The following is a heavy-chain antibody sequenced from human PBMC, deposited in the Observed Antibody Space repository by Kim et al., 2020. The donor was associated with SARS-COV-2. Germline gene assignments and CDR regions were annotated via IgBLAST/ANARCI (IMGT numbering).Heavy chain of an antibody. CDR2: INHSGST. CDR3: ARVRGVVVPAANYYYMDG. V-gene: IGHV4-34*01. D-gene: IGHD2-2*01. Sequence: SETLSLTCAVYGGSFSGYYWSWIRQPPGKGLEWIGEINHSGSTNYNPSLKSRVTISVDTSKNQFSLKLSSVTAADTAVYYCARVRGVVVPAANYYYMDGWGKGTTGTVSS. J-gene: IGHJ6*03. CDR1: GGSFSGYY.